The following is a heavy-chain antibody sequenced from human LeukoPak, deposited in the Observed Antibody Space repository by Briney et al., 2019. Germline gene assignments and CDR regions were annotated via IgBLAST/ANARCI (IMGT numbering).Heavy chain of an antibody. J-gene: IGHJ3*02. D-gene: IGHD6-13*01. CDR2: ISSSSSYI. Sequence: KSGGSLRLSCAASGFTFSSYSMNWVRQAPGKGLEWVSSISSSSSYIYYADSVKGRFTISRDNAKNSLYLQMNSLRAEDTAVYYCARDRGYSSSLDAFDIWGQGTMVTVSS. CDR1: GFTFSSYS. V-gene: IGHV3-21*01. CDR3: ARDRGYSSSLDAFDI.